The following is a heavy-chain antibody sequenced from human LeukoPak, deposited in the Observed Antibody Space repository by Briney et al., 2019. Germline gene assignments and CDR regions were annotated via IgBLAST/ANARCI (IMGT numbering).Heavy chain of an antibody. J-gene: IGHJ5*02. CDR2: IYYSGST. V-gene: IGHV4-31*03. D-gene: IGHD4-23*01. Sequence: SETLSLTCTVSGGSISSGGYYWSWIRQHPGKGLEWIGYIYYSGSTYYNPSLKSRVTISVDTSKDQFSLKLSSVTAVDTAVYYCARGIYGGKDWFDPWGQGTPVTVSS. CDR1: GGSISSGGYY. CDR3: ARGIYGGKDWFDP.